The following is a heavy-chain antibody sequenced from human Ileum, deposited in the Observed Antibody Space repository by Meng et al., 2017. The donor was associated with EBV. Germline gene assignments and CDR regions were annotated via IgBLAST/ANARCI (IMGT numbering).Heavy chain of an antibody. J-gene: IGHJ4*02. CDR2: IYRGGGT. V-gene: IGHV4-4*02. CDR1: GGSISSSDW. D-gene: IGHD2-2*02. Sequence: QVHSRESGPSLVKPSGPLSLTCAVSGGSISSSDWWSWVRQPPGKGLEWIGEIYRGGGTNYNASLKSRVTISVDTSKNHFSLKLNSVTAADTAVYYCARVRVIPAAIGFDYWGQGTLVTVSS. CDR3: ARVRVIPAAIGFDY.